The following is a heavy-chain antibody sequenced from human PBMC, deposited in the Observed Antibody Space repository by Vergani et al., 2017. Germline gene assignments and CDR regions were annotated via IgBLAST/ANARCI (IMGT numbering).Heavy chain of an antibody. CDR1: GLTLSKDW. CDR3: SKETVDYGDYV. D-gene: IGHD4-17*01. CDR2: IKSKTDGGKT. J-gene: IGHJ4*02. V-gene: IGHV3-15*01. Sequence: EAQLVESGGGLVKPGGSLRLSCAASGLTLSKDWMSWVRQATGEVLEWGGRIKSKTDGGKTDYGAHVKGRFNISRDDSKNTQYLQMNSLKTEDTALYYCSKETVDYGDYVWGQGTLVTVSS.